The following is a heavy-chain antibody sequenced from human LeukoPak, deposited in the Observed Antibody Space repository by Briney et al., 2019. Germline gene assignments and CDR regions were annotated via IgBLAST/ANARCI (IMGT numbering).Heavy chain of an antibody. CDR3: AKSHSSSWSYYYYYGMDV. V-gene: IGHV3-23*01. CDR2: ISGSGGST. Sequence: GGSLRLSCAASGFTFSSYAMSWVRQAPGKGLEWVSAISGSGGSTYYADSVKGRFTISRDNSKNTLYLQMNSLRAEDTAVYYCAKSHSSSWSYYYYYGMDVWGQGTTVTVSS. CDR1: GFTFSSYA. J-gene: IGHJ6*02. D-gene: IGHD6-13*01.